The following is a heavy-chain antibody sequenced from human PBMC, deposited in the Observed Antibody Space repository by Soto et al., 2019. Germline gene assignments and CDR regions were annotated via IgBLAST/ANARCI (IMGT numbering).Heavy chain of an antibody. D-gene: IGHD3-3*01. Sequence: GGSLRLSCAASGFTFSSYGMHWVRQAPGKGLEWVAVISYDGSNKYYADSVKGGFTISRDNSKNTLYLQMNSLRAEGTAVYYCAKGSRHFGVVITTDYGMDVWGQGTTVTVSS. J-gene: IGHJ6*02. CDR1: GFTFSSYG. V-gene: IGHV3-30*18. CDR3: AKGSRHFGVVITTDYGMDV. CDR2: ISYDGSNK.